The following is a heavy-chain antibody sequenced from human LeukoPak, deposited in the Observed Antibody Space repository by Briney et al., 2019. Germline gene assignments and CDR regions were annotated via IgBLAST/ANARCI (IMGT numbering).Heavy chain of an antibody. CDR1: GGSVGSGTYY. CDR3: AREPHGSGTYYNIFDY. CDR2: IYDSGTT. V-gene: IGHV4-61*01. D-gene: IGHD3-10*01. Sequence: PSETLSLTCTVSGGSVGSGTYYWSWIRQPPGKGLEWIGYIYDSGTTNYNPSLKSRVTMSVDTSKNQFSLKLTSVTAADTAVYFCAREPHGSGTYYNIFDYWGQGILVTVSS. J-gene: IGHJ4*02.